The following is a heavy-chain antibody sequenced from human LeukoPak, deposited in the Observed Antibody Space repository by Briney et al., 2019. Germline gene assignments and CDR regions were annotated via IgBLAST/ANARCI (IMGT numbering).Heavy chain of an antibody. CDR3: ARDVTPYWGKGWFDP. V-gene: IGHV3-21*01. CDR1: GFTFSSYS. CDR2: ISSSSSYI. D-gene: IGHD2-21*01. J-gene: IGHJ5*02. Sequence: PGGSLRLSCAASGFTFSSYSMNRVRQASGKGLEWVSSISSSSSYIYYADSVKGRFTISRDNAKNSLYLQMNSLRAEDTAVYYCARDVTPYWGKGWFDPWGQGTLVTVSS.